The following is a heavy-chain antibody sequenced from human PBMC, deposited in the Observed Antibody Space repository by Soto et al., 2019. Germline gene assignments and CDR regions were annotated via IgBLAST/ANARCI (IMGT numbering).Heavy chain of an antibody. CDR2: IYYSGST. Sequence: QLQLQESGPGLVKPSETLSLTCTVSGGSISSSSYYWGWIRQPPGKGLEWIGSIYYSGSTYYNPPLKSRVTISVNTAKNQVHLKLSSVTAADTAVYYCARPLLTGDGGEFDYWGQGTLVTVSS. V-gene: IGHV4-39*01. CDR3: ARPLLTGDGGEFDY. CDR1: GGSISSSSYY. J-gene: IGHJ4*02. D-gene: IGHD7-27*01.